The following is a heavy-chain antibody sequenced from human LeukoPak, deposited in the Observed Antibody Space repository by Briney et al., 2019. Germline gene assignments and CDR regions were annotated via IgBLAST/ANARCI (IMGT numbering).Heavy chain of an antibody. CDR1: GFTFDDYA. CDR3: AKDLSSGWYGDAFDI. CDR2: ISWNSGSI. J-gene: IGHJ3*02. D-gene: IGHD6-19*01. Sequence: GGSLRLSCAASGFTFDDYAMHWVRQAPGKGLEWGSGISWNSGSIGYADSVKGRFTISRDNAKNSLYLQMNSLRAEDTALYYCAKDLSSGWYGDAFDIWGQGTMVTVSS. V-gene: IGHV3-9*01.